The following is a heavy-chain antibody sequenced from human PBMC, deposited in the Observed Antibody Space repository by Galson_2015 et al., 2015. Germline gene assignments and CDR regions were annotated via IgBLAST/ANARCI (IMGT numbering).Heavy chain of an antibody. J-gene: IGHJ3*02. Sequence: LSLTCTVSGDSIGSGSSYWSWMRQPAGKGLEWIGRISGSGTTAYNPSLKSRSTLSVDTSKNHFSLNLRSVTATDTAVYFCARNLIAAAGDAFDIWGQGTMVTVSS. D-gene: IGHD6-13*01. V-gene: IGHV4-61*02. CDR3: ARNLIAAAGDAFDI. CDR2: ISGSGTT. CDR1: GDSIGSGSSY.